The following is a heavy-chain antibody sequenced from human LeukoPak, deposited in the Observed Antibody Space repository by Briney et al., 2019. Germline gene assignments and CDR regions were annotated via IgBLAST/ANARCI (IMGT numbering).Heavy chain of an antibody. CDR2: ISSSSSYI. CDR3: ARAYCSGGSCRYGLDY. CDR1: GFTFSSYS. D-gene: IGHD2-15*01. Sequence: PGGSLRLSCAASGFTFSSYSMNWVRQAPEKGLEWVSSISSSSSYIYYADSVKGRFTISRDNAKNSLYLQMNSLRAVDTAVYYCARAYCSGGSCRYGLDYWGQGTLVTVSS. V-gene: IGHV3-21*01. J-gene: IGHJ4*02.